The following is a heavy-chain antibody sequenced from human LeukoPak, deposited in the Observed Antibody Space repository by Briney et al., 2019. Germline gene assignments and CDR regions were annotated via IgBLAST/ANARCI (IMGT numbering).Heavy chain of an antibody. V-gene: IGHV3-30*04. CDR1: GFTFSTSA. Sequence: PGGSLRLSCAASGFTFSTSAMHWVRQAPGKGLEWVAVMSSDGSTIQYADSVKGRFTISRDNSKNTLYLQMNSLRAEDTAVYYCAGPVAGTPLDYWGQGTLVTVSS. CDR3: AGPVAGTPLDY. CDR2: MSSDGSTI. J-gene: IGHJ4*02. D-gene: IGHD6-19*01.